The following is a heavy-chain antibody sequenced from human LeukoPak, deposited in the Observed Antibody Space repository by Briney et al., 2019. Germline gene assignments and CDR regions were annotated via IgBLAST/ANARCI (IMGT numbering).Heavy chain of an antibody. CDR3: ARDPHGGSGCDPHDAFDI. J-gene: IGHJ3*02. V-gene: IGHV3-74*01. CDR2: IESDGSST. CDR1: GFTFSYYW. D-gene: IGHD3-3*01. Sequence: GGSLRVSCAASGFTFSYYWMHWVRQAPGKGLVWVSRIESDGSSTSYADSVKGRFTISRDNAKNTLYLQMNSLRAEDTAVYYCARDPHGGSGCDPHDAFDIWGQGTMVTVSS.